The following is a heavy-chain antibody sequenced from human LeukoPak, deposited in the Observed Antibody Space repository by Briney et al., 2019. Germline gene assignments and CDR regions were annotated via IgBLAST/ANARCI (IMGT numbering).Heavy chain of an antibody. V-gene: IGHV3-48*01. CDR1: GFTFSSYS. J-gene: IGHJ4*02. CDR2: ISSRSGII. CDR3: AFTRYSWDLLFDF. Sequence: GGSLRLSCSASGFTFSSYSLNWVPQAPGKGLEGVTYISSRSGIIYYADSVKGRFTISRDNAKNSLYLQMNSLRADDTALYYCAFTRYSWDLLFDFWGQGTLVTVSS. D-gene: IGHD5-12*01.